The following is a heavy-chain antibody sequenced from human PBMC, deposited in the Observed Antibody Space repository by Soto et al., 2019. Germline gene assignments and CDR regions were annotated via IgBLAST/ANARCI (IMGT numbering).Heavy chain of an antibody. V-gene: IGHV4-38-2*01. D-gene: IGHD5-12*01. CDR2: IYHSGST. CDR1: GYSISSGYY. Sequence: SETLSLTCAVSGYSISSGYYWGWIRQPPGKGLEWIGSIYHSGSTHYDPSLKSRVTISVDTSKNQFSLKLSSVTAADTAVYYCASGGQTIIPKDWGQGTLVTVSS. CDR3: ASGGQTIIPKD. J-gene: IGHJ4*02.